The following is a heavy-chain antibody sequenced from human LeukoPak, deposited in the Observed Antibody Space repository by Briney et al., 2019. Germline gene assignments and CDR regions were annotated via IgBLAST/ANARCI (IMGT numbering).Heavy chain of an antibody. CDR3: ASAFLYYDFWSGYYKA. J-gene: IGHJ5*02. D-gene: IGHD3-3*01. Sequence: PSETLSLTCTVSGGSISSSSYSWGWIRQPPGKGLEWIGSIYYSGSTYYNPSLKSRVTISVDTSKNQFSLKLSSVTAADTAVYYCASAFLYYDFWSGYYKAWGQGTLVTVSS. CDR1: GGSISSSSYS. V-gene: IGHV4-39*01. CDR2: IYYSGST.